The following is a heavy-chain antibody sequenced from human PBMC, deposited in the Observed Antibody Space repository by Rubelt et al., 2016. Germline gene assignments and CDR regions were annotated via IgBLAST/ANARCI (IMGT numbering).Heavy chain of an antibody. D-gene: IGHD1-26*01. Sequence: QVQLQQWGAGLLKPSETLSLTCAVYGGSFSGYYWSWIRQPPGKGLEWIGEINHSGSTNYNPSLKSRVTISVDTSKNQFALNLSSVTAAETAVYYCARGHYTRVGRASLHYWGQGTLVTVSS. J-gene: IGHJ4*02. CDR2: INHSGST. CDR1: GGSFSGYY. CDR3: ARGHYTRVGRASLHY. V-gene: IGHV4-34*01.